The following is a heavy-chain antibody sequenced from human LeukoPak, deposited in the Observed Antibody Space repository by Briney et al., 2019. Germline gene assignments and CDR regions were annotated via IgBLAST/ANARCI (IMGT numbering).Heavy chain of an antibody. V-gene: IGHV1-18*01. J-gene: IGHJ4*02. D-gene: IGHD7-27*01. CDR3: ARDWGSIKVIADY. CDR2: ISSNSDNT. CDR1: GYTFTSYG. Sequence: ASVNVSCKATGYTFTSYGISWVRQAPGQGLEWMGWISSNSDNTNYAQKLQGRVTMTTDTSTSTAYMELRSLRSDDTALYFRARDWGSIKVIADYWGQGTPVTVSS.